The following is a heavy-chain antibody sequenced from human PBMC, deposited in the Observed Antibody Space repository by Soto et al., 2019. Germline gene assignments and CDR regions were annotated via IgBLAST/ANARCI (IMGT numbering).Heavy chain of an antibody. J-gene: IGHJ5*02. Sequence: VQLLESGGGLVQPGGSLRLSCAASGFTFSSYAMSWVRQAPGKGLEWVSAISGSGGSTYYADSVKGRFTISRDNSKNTLYLQMNSLRAEDTAVYYCAEGLGIAAAGPTWSWFDPWGQGTLVTVSS. D-gene: IGHD6-13*01. CDR2: ISGSGGST. CDR3: AEGLGIAAAGPTWSWFDP. V-gene: IGHV3-23*01. CDR1: GFTFSSYA.